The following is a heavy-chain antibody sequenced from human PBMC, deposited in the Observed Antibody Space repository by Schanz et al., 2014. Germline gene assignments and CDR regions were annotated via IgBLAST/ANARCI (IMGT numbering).Heavy chain of an antibody. CDR1: EFSFSSFG. Sequence: VQLVESGGGVVQPGRSLRLSCAASEFSFSSFGMNWVRQAPGKGLEWVSYISSSSSTIYYADSVKGRFTISRDNSKNTLDLQMISLTSEDTAMYYCARDRGFMVTHNDALDLWGQGTMVSVSS. CDR3: ARDRGFMVTHNDALDL. D-gene: IGHD3-10*01. J-gene: IGHJ3*01. V-gene: IGHV3-48*04. CDR2: ISSSSSTI.